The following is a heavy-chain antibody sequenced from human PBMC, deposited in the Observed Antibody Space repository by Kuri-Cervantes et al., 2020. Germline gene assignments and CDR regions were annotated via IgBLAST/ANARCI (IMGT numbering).Heavy chain of an antibody. CDR3: ADDYVWGSYLQN. Sequence: SETLSLTCAVYGGSFSGYYWSWIRQPPGKGLEWIGEINHSGSTNYNPSLKSRVTISVDTSKNQFSLKLSSVTAADTVVYYCADDYVWGSYLQNWGQGTLVTVSS. V-gene: IGHV4-34*01. J-gene: IGHJ1*01. D-gene: IGHD3-16*02. CDR2: INHSGST. CDR1: GGSFSGYY.